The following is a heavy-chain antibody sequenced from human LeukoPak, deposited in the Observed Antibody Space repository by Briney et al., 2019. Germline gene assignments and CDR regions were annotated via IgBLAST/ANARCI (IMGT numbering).Heavy chain of an antibody. V-gene: IGHV4-59*08. CDR3: ARSVPSLDYLFDS. D-gene: IGHD4-11*01. CDR2: IYNSGIT. Sequence: SETLSLTCTVSGGSISSYYWSWIRQPPGKGLEWIGYIYNSGITNYNPSLKSRVTVSVDTSKNQFSLGLTSVTAADTAVYYCARSVPSLDYLFDSWGHGTLVTVSS. J-gene: IGHJ5*01. CDR1: GGSISSYY.